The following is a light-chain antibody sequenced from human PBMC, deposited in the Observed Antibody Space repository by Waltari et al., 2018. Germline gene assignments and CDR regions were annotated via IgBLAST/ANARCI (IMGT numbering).Light chain of an antibody. CDR1: SSDVGGFYL. J-gene: IGLJ2*01. Sequence: QSALTQPASVSGSPGQAITISCTGTSSDVGGFYLFSWYQQHPGKAPKLLIYEGSKRPSGISTRFSGSKSGNTASLTISGLQAEDEAHYYCCSYAGTSTFVVFGGGTKVTVL. V-gene: IGLV2-23*01. CDR3: CSYAGTSTFVV. CDR2: EGS.